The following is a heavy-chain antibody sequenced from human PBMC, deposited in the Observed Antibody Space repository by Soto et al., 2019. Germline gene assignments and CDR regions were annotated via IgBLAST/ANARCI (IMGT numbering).Heavy chain of an antibody. V-gene: IGHV1-18*01. J-gene: IGHJ6*03. Sequence: ASVKVSCKASGYTFTSYGMSWVRQAPGQGIEWMGWISAYNGNTNYAQKLQGRVTMTTDTSTSTAYMELRSLRSDDTAVYYCARNLDDCSGGSCYYPYYYYYMDVWGKGTTVTVSS. CDR1: GYTFTSYG. CDR3: ARNLDDCSGGSCYYPYYYYYMDV. D-gene: IGHD2-15*01. CDR2: ISAYNGNT.